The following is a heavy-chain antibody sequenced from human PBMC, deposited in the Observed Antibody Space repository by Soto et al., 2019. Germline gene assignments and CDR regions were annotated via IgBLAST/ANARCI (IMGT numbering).Heavy chain of an antibody. CDR3: ARDWGYDILTGYYRGGWFDP. J-gene: IGHJ5*02. D-gene: IGHD3-9*01. V-gene: IGHV4-59*01. CDR2: IYYSGST. Sequence: SETLSLTCTVSGGSISSYYWSWIRQPPGKGLDWIGYIYYSGSTNYNPSLKSRVTISVDTSKNQFSLKLSSVTAADTAVYYCARDWGYDILTGYYRGGWFDPWGQGTLVTVSS. CDR1: GGSISSYY.